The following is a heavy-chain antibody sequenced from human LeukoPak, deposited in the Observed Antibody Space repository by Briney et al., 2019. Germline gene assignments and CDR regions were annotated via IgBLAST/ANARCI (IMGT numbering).Heavy chain of an antibody. CDR3: AREYSGSYPFDY. CDR1: GFTFSSYE. D-gene: IGHD1-26*01. CDR2: ISSSGSTI. J-gene: IGHJ4*02. V-gene: IGHV3-48*03. Sequence: GGSLRLSCAASGFTFSSYEMNWVRQAPGKGLERVSYISSSGSTIYYADSVKGRFTISRDNAKNSLYLQMNSLRAEDTAVYYCAREYSGSYPFDYWGQGTLVTVSS.